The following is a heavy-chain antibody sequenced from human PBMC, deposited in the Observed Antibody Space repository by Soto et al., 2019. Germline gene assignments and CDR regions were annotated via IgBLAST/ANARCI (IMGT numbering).Heavy chain of an antibody. CDR1: GYTFTSYY. V-gene: IGHV1-46*01. CDR3: ARGGGIVGATRSPGLFDY. J-gene: IGHJ4*02. CDR2: INPSGGST. Sequence: ASVKVSCKASGYTFTSYYMHWVRQAPGQGLEWMGIINPSGGSTSYAQKFQGRVTMTRDTSTSTVYMELSSLRSEDTAVYYCARGGGIVGATRSPGLFDYWGQGTLVTVSS. D-gene: IGHD1-26*01.